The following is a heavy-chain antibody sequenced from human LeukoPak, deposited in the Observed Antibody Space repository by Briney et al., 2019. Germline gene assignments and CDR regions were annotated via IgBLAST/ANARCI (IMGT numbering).Heavy chain of an antibody. CDR2: ISGSGGST. CDR1: GFTFSSYG. CDR3: AKDMTSPFDY. V-gene: IGHV3-23*01. J-gene: IGHJ4*02. Sequence: QSGGTLRLSCAASGFTFSSYGMSWVRQAPGKGLEWVSAISGSGGSTYYADSVKGRFTVSRDNSKNTLYLQMNSLRAEDTAVYYCAKDMTSPFDYWGQGTLVTVSP.